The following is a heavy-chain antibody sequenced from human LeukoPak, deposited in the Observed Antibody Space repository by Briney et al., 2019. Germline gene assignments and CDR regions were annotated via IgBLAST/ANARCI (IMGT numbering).Heavy chain of an antibody. D-gene: IGHD5-24*01. Sequence: ASVKVSCKASGYTFTGYYMHWVRQAPGQGLEWMGWINPNSGGTNYAQKFQGRVTMTRDTSISTAYMELSRLRSDDTAVYYCARYARWLQFSFDYWGQGTLVTVSS. CDR1: GYTFTGYY. J-gene: IGHJ4*02. CDR2: INPNSGGT. V-gene: IGHV1-2*02. CDR3: ARYARWLQFSFDY.